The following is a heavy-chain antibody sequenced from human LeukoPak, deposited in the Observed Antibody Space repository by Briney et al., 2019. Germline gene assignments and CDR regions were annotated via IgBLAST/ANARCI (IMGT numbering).Heavy chain of an antibody. CDR2: INHSGST. CDR3: ASRKNNGPDY. Sequence: SETLSLTCTVSGGSISSYYWSWIRQPPGKGLEWIGEINHSGSTNYNPSLKSRVTISVDTSKNQFSLKLSSVTAADTAVYYCASRKNNGPDYWGQGTLVTVSS. CDR1: GGSISSYY. V-gene: IGHV4-34*01. D-gene: IGHD1-14*01. J-gene: IGHJ4*02.